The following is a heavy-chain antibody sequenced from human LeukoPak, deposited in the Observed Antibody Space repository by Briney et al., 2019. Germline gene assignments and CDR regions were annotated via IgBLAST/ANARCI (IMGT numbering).Heavy chain of an antibody. CDR2: ISSSSSTI. CDR3: ARDMWVAAAGLTAFDY. D-gene: IGHD6-13*01. Sequence: PGGSLRLSCAASGFTFSSYSMNWVRQAPGKGLEWVSYISSSSSTIYYADSVKGRFTISRDNAKNSLYLQMNSLRAEDTAVYYCARDMWVAAAGLTAFDYWGQGTLVTVSS. V-gene: IGHV3-48*04. J-gene: IGHJ4*02. CDR1: GFTFSSYS.